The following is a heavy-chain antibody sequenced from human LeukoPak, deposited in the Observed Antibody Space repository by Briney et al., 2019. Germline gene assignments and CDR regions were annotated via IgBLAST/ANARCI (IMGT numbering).Heavy chain of an antibody. D-gene: IGHD6-19*01. Sequence: PGGSLRLSCAASGFTFDDYAMHWVRQAPGKGLEWVSVISWDGGYTYYADSVKGRFTISRDNSKNSLYLQMNSLRTEDTALYYCAKDDRAVAGTGYFGYWGQGTLVTVSS. CDR1: GFTFDDYA. V-gene: IGHV3-43D*03. J-gene: IGHJ4*02. CDR3: AKDDRAVAGTGYFGY. CDR2: ISWDGGYT.